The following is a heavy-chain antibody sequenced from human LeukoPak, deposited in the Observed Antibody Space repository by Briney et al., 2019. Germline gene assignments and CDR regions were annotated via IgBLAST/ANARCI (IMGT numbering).Heavy chain of an antibody. D-gene: IGHD3-3*01. CDR3: ATRQRFLEWLGAFDI. J-gene: IGHJ3*02. Sequence: GGSLRLSCAASGFTFSDYYMGWIRQAPGKGLECVSYISSSGTTIYYADSVKGRFTISRDNAKNSLYLQMNSLRAEDTAVYYCATRQRFLEWLGAFDIWGQGTMVTVSS. CDR1: GFTFSDYY. CDR2: ISSSGTTI. V-gene: IGHV3-11*01.